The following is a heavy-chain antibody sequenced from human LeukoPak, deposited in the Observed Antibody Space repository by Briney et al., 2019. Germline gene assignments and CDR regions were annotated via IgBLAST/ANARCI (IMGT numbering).Heavy chain of an antibody. CDR1: GFTFSSYG. D-gene: IGHD3-22*01. CDR3: ARDSYYHSSDYYPFDY. J-gene: IGHJ4*02. V-gene: IGHV3-33*01. Sequence: PGGSLRLSCAASGFTFSSYGMHWVRQAPGEGLEWVAVIWYDGSNKYYADSVKGRFTISRDNSKNTLYLQMNSLRPEDTAVFFCARDSYYHSSDYYPFDYWGQGTLVTVSS. CDR2: IWYDGSNK.